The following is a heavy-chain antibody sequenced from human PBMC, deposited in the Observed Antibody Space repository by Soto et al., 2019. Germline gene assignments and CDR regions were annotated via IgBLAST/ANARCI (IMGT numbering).Heavy chain of an antibody. CDR3: ARHPVTTDGYYYYMDV. CDR1: GGSISSSSYY. Sequence: SETLSLTCTVSGGSISSSSYYWGWIRQPPGKGLEWIGSIYYSGSTYYNPSLKSRVTISVDTSKNQFSLKLSSVTAADTAVYYCARHPVTTDGYYYYMDVWGKGTTVTVSS. V-gene: IGHV4-39*01. D-gene: IGHD4-17*01. J-gene: IGHJ6*03. CDR2: IYYSGST.